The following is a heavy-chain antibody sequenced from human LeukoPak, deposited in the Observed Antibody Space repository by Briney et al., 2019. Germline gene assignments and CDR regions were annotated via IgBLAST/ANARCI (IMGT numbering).Heavy chain of an antibody. Sequence: SETLSLTCAVYGGSFSGYYWSWIRQPPGKVLEWIGEINHSGSTNYNPSLKSRVTISVDTSKNQFSLKLSSVTAADTAVYYCASGLRAGDSSSLDYWGQGTLVTVSS. J-gene: IGHJ4*02. CDR1: GGSFSGYY. D-gene: IGHD3-22*01. CDR2: INHSGST. V-gene: IGHV4-34*01. CDR3: ASGLRAGDSSSLDY.